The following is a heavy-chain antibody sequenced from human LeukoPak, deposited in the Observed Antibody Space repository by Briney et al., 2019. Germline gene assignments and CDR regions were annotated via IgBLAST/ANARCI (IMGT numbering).Heavy chain of an antibody. CDR2: ISSSGSTI. Sequence: GGSLRLSCAASGFTFSDYYMSWIRQAPGKGLEWVSYISSSGSTIYYADSVKGRFTISRDNAENSLYLQMNSLRAEDTAVYYCARDYCSSTSCYTDYYYYGMDVWGQGTTVTVSS. CDR3: ARDYCSSTSCYTDYYYYGMDV. D-gene: IGHD2-2*02. CDR1: GFTFSDYY. J-gene: IGHJ6*02. V-gene: IGHV3-11*01.